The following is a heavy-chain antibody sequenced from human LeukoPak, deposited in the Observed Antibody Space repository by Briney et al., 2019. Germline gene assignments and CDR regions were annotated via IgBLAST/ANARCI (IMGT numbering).Heavy chain of an antibody. D-gene: IGHD1-1*01. Sequence: GGSLRLSCTGSGFTFSNYNMNWVRQAPGKGLEWVSYISSGSTFIYYADSVQGRFTISRDNAKNSLYLQMNSLRAEDTAVYYCARDGGNEIDYWGQGTLVTVSS. CDR2: ISSGSTFI. V-gene: IGHV3-21*01. J-gene: IGHJ4*02. CDR3: ARDGGNEIDY. CDR1: GFTFSNYN.